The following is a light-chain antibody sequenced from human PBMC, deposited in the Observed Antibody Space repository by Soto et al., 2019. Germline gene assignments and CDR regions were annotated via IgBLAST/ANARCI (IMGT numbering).Light chain of an antibody. CDR1: QSVSHY. CDR2: DAS. Sequence: DIVLTQSPATLSLSPGETATLSCRASQSVSHYLAWYQQKPGQSPRLLIYDASKRATGIPARFSGSGSGTEFTLTISSLQSEDFAVYYCQQYDTWPPMYTFGQGTNLEIK. CDR3: QQYDTWPPMYT. J-gene: IGKJ2*01. V-gene: IGKV3-11*01.